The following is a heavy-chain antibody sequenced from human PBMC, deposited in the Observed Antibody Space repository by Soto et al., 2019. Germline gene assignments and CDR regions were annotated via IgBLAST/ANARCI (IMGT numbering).Heavy chain of an antibody. CDR3: ARAETSGIHYFDY. D-gene: IGHD6-13*01. CDR1: GYTFTDFF. J-gene: IGHJ4*02. CDR2: INPKSRGT. Sequence: ASVKVSCKASGYTFTDFFIHWVRQAPGEGFEWMGWINPKSRGTNYAQKFQGRVTMTRDTSNSTAYMELKSVTAADTAVYYCARAETSGIHYFDYWGQGSLVTVSS. V-gene: IGHV1-2*02.